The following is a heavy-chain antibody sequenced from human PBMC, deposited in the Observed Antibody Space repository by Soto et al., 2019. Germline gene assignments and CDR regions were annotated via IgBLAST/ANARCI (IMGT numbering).Heavy chain of an antibody. Sequence: SETLSLTXTVSGGSISSGGYYWSWIRQHPGKGLEWIGYIYYSGSTYYNPSLKSRVTISVDTSKNQFSLKLSSVTAADTAVYYCARDSISSTSLLGAYYYGMDVWGQGTTVTVSS. CDR2: IYYSGST. CDR3: ARDSISSTSLLGAYYYGMDV. CDR1: GGSISSGGYY. J-gene: IGHJ6*02. V-gene: IGHV4-31*02. D-gene: IGHD2-2*01.